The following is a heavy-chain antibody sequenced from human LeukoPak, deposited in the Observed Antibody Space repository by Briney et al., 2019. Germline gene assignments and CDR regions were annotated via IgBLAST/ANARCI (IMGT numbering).Heavy chain of an antibody. V-gene: IGHV1-3*01. CDR1: GYTFTSYA. J-gene: IGHJ4*02. D-gene: IGHD3-22*01. Sequence: ASVKVSCKASGYTFTSYAMHWVRQAPGQRPEWMGWINAGNGNTRYSQKFQGRVTITRDTSASTAYMELSSLRSEDTAVYYCAVPGDYYDSSGYYYWGRGTLVTVSS. CDR3: AVPGDYYDSSGYYY. CDR2: INAGNGNT.